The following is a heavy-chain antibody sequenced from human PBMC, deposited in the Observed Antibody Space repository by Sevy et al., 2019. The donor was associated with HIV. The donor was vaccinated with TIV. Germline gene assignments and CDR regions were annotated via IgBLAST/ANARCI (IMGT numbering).Heavy chain of an antibody. V-gene: IGHV1-2*06. J-gene: IGHJ6*02. Sequence: ASVKVSCKASGYTFTGYYMHWVRQAPGQGLEWMGRINPNSGDTNYAQKFQGRVTMIRDTSISTAYMELSRLRSDDTAVYYCARDVFLYCSSTSCLTYYYYYGMDVWGQGTTVTVSS. CDR2: INPNSGDT. CDR3: ARDVFLYCSSTSCLTYYYYYGMDV. CDR1: GYTFTGYY. D-gene: IGHD2-2*01.